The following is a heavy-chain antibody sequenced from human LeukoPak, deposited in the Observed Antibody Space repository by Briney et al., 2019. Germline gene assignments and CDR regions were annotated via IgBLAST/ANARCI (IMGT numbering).Heavy chain of an antibody. CDR1: GFTFSSYA. CDR2: ISYDGSNK. V-gene: IGHV3-30-3*01. D-gene: IGHD3-22*01. Sequence: PGGSLRLSCAASGFTFSSYAMHWVRQAPGKGLEWVAVISYDGSNKYYADSVKGRFTISRDNSKNTLYLQMNSLRAEDTAVYYCARTDTYDSSGYYTPNRYYYYYYYMDVWGKGTTVTVSS. J-gene: IGHJ6*03. CDR3: ARTDTYDSSGYYTPNRYYYYYYYMDV.